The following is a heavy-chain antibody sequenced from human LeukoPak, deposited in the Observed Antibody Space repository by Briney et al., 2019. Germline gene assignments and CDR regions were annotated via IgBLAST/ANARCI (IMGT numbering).Heavy chain of an antibody. V-gene: IGHV3-33*01. CDR3: ARDGNFGYDAFDI. CDR1: GFTFSSYG. J-gene: IGHJ3*02. CDR2: IWDDGSEK. Sequence: PGGSLRLPCAASGFTFSSYGMHWVRQAPGKGLEWVAVIWDDGSEKYYADSVKGRFSISRDNSENTLSLQVNSLRAEDTAVYYCARDGNFGYDAFDIWVQGTMVTVSS. D-gene: IGHD3-10*01.